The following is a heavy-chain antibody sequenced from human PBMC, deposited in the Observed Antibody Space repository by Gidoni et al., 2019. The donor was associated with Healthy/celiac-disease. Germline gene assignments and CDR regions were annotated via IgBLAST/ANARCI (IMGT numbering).Heavy chain of an antibody. CDR3: AKLVVGATTDYFDY. Sequence: QVQLVESGGGVVQPGRSLRLSCAASGFPFRSYGMHWVRQAPGKGLEWVAVISYDGSNKYYADSVKGRFTISRDNSKNTLYLQMNSLRAEDTAVYYCAKLVVGATTDYFDYWGQGTLVTVSS. CDR2: ISYDGSNK. D-gene: IGHD1-26*01. V-gene: IGHV3-30*18. J-gene: IGHJ4*02. CDR1: GFPFRSYG.